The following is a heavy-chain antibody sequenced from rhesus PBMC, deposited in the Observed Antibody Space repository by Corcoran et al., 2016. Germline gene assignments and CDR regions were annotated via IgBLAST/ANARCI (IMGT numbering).Heavy chain of an antibody. CDR1: GYTFSSYG. J-gene: IGHJ6*01. V-gene: IGHV7-114*01. CDR2: ISTDTGNP. Sequence: QVQLVQSGAEVKQPGASVKVFCKAPGYTFSSYGINGVRQAPGQRLQWMGGISTDTGNPTYAQGFKERFSFSMDTSISTAYLQISSLKAEDTAVYYCARDLDSWGQGVVVTVSS. CDR3: ARDLDS.